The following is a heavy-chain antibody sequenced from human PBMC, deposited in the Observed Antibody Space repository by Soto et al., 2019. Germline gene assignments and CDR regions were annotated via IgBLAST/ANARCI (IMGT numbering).Heavy chain of an antibody. Sequence: GGSLRLSCAASGFTFSSYAMSWVRQAPEKGLECVSVITGSADSTYYAHSVKGRFTISRDNSKNTLYLQMNSLSAEDTAVYYCAKVGGQEGAAGKPDRALDYWGQGTLVTVSS. V-gene: IGHV3-23*01. J-gene: IGHJ4*02. CDR2: ITGSADST. CDR1: GFTFSSYA. D-gene: IGHD6-13*01. CDR3: AKVGGQEGAAGKPDRALDY.